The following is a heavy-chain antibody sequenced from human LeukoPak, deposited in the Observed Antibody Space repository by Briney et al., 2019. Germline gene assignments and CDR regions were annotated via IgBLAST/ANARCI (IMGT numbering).Heavy chain of an antibody. J-gene: IGHJ6*02. Sequence: SETLSLTCTVSSGSISSTTYYWGWIRQPPGKGLEWIGSIYYSGSTYYSPSLTSRVTLSVDTSENQFSLKLSSVTAADTAVYYCARAHSIASYYYGVDVWGQGTTVTVSS. CDR3: ARAHSIASYYYGVDV. V-gene: IGHV4-39*07. CDR2: IYYSGST. CDR1: SGSISSTTYY. D-gene: IGHD2/OR15-2a*01.